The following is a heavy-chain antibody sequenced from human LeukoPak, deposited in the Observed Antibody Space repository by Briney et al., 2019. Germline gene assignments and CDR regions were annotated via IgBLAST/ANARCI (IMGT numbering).Heavy chain of an antibody. D-gene: IGHD5-18*01. CDR3: ARGAPRGYSYGTFDC. CDR1: GYTFTGYY. Sequence: ASVKVSCKASGYTFTGYYMHWVRQAPGQGLEWMGWINPNSGGTNYAQKFQGRVTMTRDTSISTAYMELSRLRSDDTAVYYCARGAPRGYSYGTFDCWGQGTLATVSS. J-gene: IGHJ4*02. CDR2: INPNSGGT. V-gene: IGHV1-2*02.